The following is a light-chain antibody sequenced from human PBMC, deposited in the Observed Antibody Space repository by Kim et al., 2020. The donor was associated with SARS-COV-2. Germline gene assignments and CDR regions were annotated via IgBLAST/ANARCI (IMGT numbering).Light chain of an antibody. CDR3: QQYMSYYT. V-gene: IGKV1-5*03. J-gene: IGKJ2*01. Sequence: LSASVGDRATITCLASQTIDTWLAWYQLKPGKTPKLLIYKSSTLESGVPSRFSGSGSGTEFTLTITSLQTDDFATYYCQQYMSYYTFGQGTKLEIK. CDR2: KSS. CDR1: QTIDTW.